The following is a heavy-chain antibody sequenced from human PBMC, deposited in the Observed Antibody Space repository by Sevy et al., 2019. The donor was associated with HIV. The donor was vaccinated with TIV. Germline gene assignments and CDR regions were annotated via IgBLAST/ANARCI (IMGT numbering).Heavy chain of an antibody. Sequence: GGSLRLSCAASGFTFSHHNMNWVRQAPGKGLEWISNISKSGSTTYLADSVRGRFTISRDNAKNSLFLEMYSLTDEDTAVYYCAREENRELGTIPLDSWGRGIQVTVSS. D-gene: IGHD7-27*01. V-gene: IGHV3-48*02. J-gene: IGHJ4*02. CDR3: AREENRELGTIPLDS. CDR1: GFTFSHHN. CDR2: ISKSGSTT.